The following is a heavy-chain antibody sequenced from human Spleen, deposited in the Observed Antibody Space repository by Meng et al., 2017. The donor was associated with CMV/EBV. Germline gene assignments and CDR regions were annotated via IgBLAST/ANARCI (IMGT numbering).Heavy chain of an antibody. CDR2: ISSSSSYI. V-gene: IGHV3-21*01. CDR1: GFTFSSYS. J-gene: IGHJ2*01. Sequence: GGSLRLSCAASGFTFSSYSMNWVRQAPGKGLEWVSSISSSSSYIYYADSVKGRFTISRDNAKNSLYLQMNSLRAEDTAVYYCARAVGYIERITMVRGVIASWYFDLWGRGTLVTVSS. D-gene: IGHD3-10*01. CDR3: ARAVGYIERITMVRGVIASWYFDL.